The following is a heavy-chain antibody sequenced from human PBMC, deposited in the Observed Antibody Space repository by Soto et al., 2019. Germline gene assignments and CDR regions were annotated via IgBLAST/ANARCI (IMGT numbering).Heavy chain of an antibody. V-gene: IGHV3-74*01. CDR3: ARPRYDGSGTPFDP. D-gene: IGHD3-22*01. J-gene: IGHJ5*02. CDR2: IKGDGSTA. CDR1: GFTFSSYW. Sequence: EVQLVESGGGLVQPGGSLRLSCAASGFTFSSYWMHWVRQAPGKGLVWVSGIKGDGSTATYADSVKGRFIISRDNAKNMLYLQMNSLTAEDTAVYYCARPRYDGSGTPFDPWGQGTLVTVSS.